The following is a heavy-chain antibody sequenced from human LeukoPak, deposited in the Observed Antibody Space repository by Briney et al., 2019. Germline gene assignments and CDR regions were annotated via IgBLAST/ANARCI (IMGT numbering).Heavy chain of an antibody. V-gene: IGHV3-23*01. D-gene: IGHD3-3*01. Sequence: PGGSLRLSCVASGFTFSSYGMSWVRQAPGKGLEWVSAISGSGGSTYYADSVKGRFTISRDNAKNTLHLQMNSLRAEDTAVHYCARGGYYGSGRYYFDSWGQGTLVTVSS. J-gene: IGHJ4*02. CDR2: ISGSGGST. CDR3: ARGGYYGSGRYYFDS. CDR1: GFTFSSYG.